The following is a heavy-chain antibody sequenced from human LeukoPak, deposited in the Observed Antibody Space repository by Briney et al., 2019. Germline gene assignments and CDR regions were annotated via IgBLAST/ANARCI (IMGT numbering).Heavy chain of an antibody. CDR2: IYSGGST. CDR1: GFTVSSNY. D-gene: IGHD6-6*01. Sequence: GVALRHSCAASGFTVSSNYMSWVRQAPGKGLEWVSVIYSGGSTYYADSVKGRFTISRDNSKNTLYLQMNSLRAEDTAVYYCASGSAQQLVAGPPSNWGQGTLVTVSS. CDR3: ASGSAQQLVAGPPSN. V-gene: IGHV3-53*01. J-gene: IGHJ4*02.